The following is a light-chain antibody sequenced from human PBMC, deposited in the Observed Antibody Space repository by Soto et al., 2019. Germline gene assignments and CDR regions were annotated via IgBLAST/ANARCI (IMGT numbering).Light chain of an antibody. CDR3: QKYNSASFT. Sequence: DIQMTQSPSSLSASVGDRVTITCRASQGISNYLAWYQQKPVKVPKLLIHAASTVQSGVPSRFSGSGSGTDFTLTISSLQPEDVATYYCQKYNSASFTFGPGTKVDIK. CDR2: AAS. CDR1: QGISNY. V-gene: IGKV1-27*01. J-gene: IGKJ3*01.